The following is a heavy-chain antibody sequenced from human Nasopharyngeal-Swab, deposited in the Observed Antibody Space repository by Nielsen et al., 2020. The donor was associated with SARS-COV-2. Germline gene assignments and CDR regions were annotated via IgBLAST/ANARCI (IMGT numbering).Heavy chain of an antibody. CDR3: ARDYGGSHSLYYHYGMDV. V-gene: IGHV4-31*03. J-gene: IGHJ6*02. CDR2: IYYSGSA. CDR1: GGSISSGGYY. Sequence: SETLSLTCTFSGGSISSGGYYWSWIRQHPGKGLEWIGYIYYSGSAYYNPSLKSRVTISVDTSKNQFSLRLSSVTAADTAVYYCARDYGGSHSLYYHYGMDVWGQGTTVTVSS. D-gene: IGHD4-23*01.